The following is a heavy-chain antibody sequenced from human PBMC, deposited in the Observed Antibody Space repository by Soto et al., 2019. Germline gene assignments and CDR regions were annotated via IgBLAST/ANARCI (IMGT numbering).Heavy chain of an antibody. CDR1: GGIFSSYA. Sequence: QVQLVQSGAEVKKPGSSVKVSCKASGGIFSSYAISWLRQAPGQGLEWMGAVIPILGQAYYAQNLQDRVTITADESTRTTDMELSSLRSEYTAVYFCARVGGVGAPPGADYWGQGTLVTVSS. D-gene: IGHD1-26*01. CDR3: ARVGGVGAPPGADY. J-gene: IGHJ4*02. V-gene: IGHV1-69*01. CDR2: VIPILGQA.